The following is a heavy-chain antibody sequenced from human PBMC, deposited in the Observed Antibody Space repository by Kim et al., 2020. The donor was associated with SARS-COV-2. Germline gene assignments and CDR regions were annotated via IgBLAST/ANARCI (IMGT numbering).Heavy chain of an antibody. Sequence: TNYAQKLQGRVTMTTDTSTSTAYMELRSLRSDDTAVYYCARGAVAGCFDYWGQGTLVTVSS. CDR2: T. J-gene: IGHJ4*02. CDR3: ARGAVAGCFDY. D-gene: IGHD6-19*01. V-gene: IGHV1-18*01.